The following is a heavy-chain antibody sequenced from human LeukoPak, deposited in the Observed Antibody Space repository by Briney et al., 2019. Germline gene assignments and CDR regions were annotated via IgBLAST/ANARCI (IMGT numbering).Heavy chain of an antibody. V-gene: IGHV3-74*01. CDR1: GFTFSSYW. CDR3: ARDAPQTTPAHYYYMDV. J-gene: IGHJ6*03. CDR2: ITSDGSST. D-gene: IGHD1/OR15-1a*01. Sequence: GGSLTLSCAASGFTFSSYWMHWVRQAPGKGLVWVSRITSDGSSTSYAGSVKGRFTISRDNAKNTLYLQMNSLRAEDTAVYYCARDAPQTTPAHYYYMDVWGKGTTVTVSS.